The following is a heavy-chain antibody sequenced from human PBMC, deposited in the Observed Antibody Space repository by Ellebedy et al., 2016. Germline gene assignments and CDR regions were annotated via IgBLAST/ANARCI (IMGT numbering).Heavy chain of an antibody. CDR2: ISWDGGST. CDR1: GFTFDDYT. Sequence: GGSLRLSCAASGFTFDDYTMHWVRQAPGKGLEWVSLISWDGGSTYYADSVKGRFTISRDNSKNSLYLQMNSLRTEDTALYYCAKDIQWQQLVPDAFDIWGQGTMVTVSS. J-gene: IGHJ3*02. V-gene: IGHV3-43*01. D-gene: IGHD6-13*01. CDR3: AKDIQWQQLVPDAFDI.